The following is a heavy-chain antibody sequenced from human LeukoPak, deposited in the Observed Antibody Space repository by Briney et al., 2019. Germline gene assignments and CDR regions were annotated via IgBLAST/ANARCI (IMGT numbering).Heavy chain of an antibody. D-gene: IGHD2-15*01. Sequence: ASVKVSCKVSGYTLTELSMHWVRQAPGKGLEWMGGFDPEDGETIYAQKFQGRVTMTEDTSTDTAYMELSSLKSEDTAVYYCATIPDCSGGSCPGGSWFDPWGQGTLVTVSS. CDR3: ATIPDCSGGSCPGGSWFDP. J-gene: IGHJ5*02. CDR1: GYTLTELS. CDR2: FDPEDGET. V-gene: IGHV1-24*01.